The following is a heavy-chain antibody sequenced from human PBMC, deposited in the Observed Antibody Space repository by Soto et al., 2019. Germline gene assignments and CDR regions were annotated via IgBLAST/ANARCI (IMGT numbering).Heavy chain of an antibody. CDR3: ARELVAGTRWFDP. J-gene: IGHJ5*02. D-gene: IGHD6-19*01. CDR1: GGTFSSYA. CDR2: IIPIFGTA. Sequence: ASVKVSCKASGGTFSSYAISWVRQAPGQGLEWMGGIIPIFGTANYAQKFQGRVTITADESTSTAYMELSSLRSEDTAVYYCARELVAGTRWFDPWGQGTLVTVSS. V-gene: IGHV1-69*13.